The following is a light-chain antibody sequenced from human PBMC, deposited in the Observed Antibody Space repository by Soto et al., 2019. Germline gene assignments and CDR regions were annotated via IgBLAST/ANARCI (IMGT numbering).Light chain of an antibody. V-gene: IGKV3-20*01. CDR3: QQYGGSPIT. J-gene: IGKJ5*01. CDR2: GAS. CDR1: QSVSTR. Sequence: IVLTQAPGTLTLSPGERVTLSCRANQSVSTRLAWYQHKPGQAPTLLMSGASNRASGVPVRFSGSGSGTDFTLTITRLEPEDVALYYCQQYGGSPITFGLGTRLEI.